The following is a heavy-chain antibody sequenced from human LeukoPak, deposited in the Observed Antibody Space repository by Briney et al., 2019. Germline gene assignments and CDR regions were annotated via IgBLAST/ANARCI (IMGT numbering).Heavy chain of an antibody. CDR2: MNPNSGNT. Sequence: ASVKVSCKASGYTFTSYDINWVRQATGQGLEWMGWMNPNSGNTGYAQKFQGRVTMTRNTSISTAYMELSSLRSEDTAVYYCARALRTVTTPNADYWGQGTLVTVSS. V-gene: IGHV1-8*01. CDR1: GYTFTSYD. J-gene: IGHJ4*02. D-gene: IGHD4-17*01. CDR3: ARALRTVTTPNADY.